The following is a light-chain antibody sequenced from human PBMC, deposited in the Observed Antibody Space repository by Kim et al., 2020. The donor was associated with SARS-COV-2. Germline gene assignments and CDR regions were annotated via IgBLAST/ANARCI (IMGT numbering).Light chain of an antibody. V-gene: IGLV1-40*01. Sequence: PGQRVTISCSGSSSNIGAGYDVHWYQQRPGTAPKLLIYGNNNRPSGVPDRFSGSKSGTSASLAITGLQAEDEAHYYCQSYDNSLRVFGGGTQLTVL. J-gene: IGLJ3*02. CDR2: GNN. CDR1: SSNIGAGYD. CDR3: QSYDNSLRV.